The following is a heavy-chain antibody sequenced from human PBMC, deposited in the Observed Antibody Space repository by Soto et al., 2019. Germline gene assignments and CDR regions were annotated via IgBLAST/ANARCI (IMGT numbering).Heavy chain of an antibody. D-gene: IGHD4-17*01. CDR2: TRNKANSYTT. J-gene: IGHJ4*02. V-gene: IGHV3-72*01. CDR3: ARTRDYALDY. Sequence: EVQLVESGGGLVQPGGSLRLSCAVSGFTFSDYYIDWVRQAPGKGLEWVGRTRNKANSYTTEYAASVKGRFTISRDDSKSSLYLQMNSLKTDDTAMYYCARTRDYALDYWGQGTLVTVSS. CDR1: GFTFSDYY.